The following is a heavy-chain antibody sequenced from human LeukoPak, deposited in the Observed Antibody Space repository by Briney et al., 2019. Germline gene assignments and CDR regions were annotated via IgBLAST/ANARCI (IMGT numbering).Heavy chain of an antibody. V-gene: IGHV3-30-3*01. J-gene: IGHJ4*02. CDR3: ASNYDSSGYGHDY. CDR1: GFTFSSYA. D-gene: IGHD3-22*01. Sequence: GRSPRLSCAASGFTFSSYAMHWVRQAPGKGLEWVAVISYDGSNKYYADSVKGRFTISRDNSKNTLYLQMNSLRAEDTAVYYCASNYDSSGYGHDYWGQGTLVTVSS. CDR2: ISYDGSNK.